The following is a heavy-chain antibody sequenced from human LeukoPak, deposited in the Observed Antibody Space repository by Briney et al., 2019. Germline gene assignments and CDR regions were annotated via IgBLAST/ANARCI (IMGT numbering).Heavy chain of an antibody. D-gene: IGHD3-22*01. J-gene: IGHJ5*02. CDR3: ARGGYYDSSGPSGP. CDR2: INHSGST. Sequence: SETLSLTCAVYGGSFSGYYWSWIRQPPGKGLEWIGEINHSGSTNYNPSLKSRVTISVDTSKNQFSLKLSSVTAADTAVYYCARGGYYDSSGPSGPWGQGTLVTVSS. V-gene: IGHV4-34*01. CDR1: GGSFSGYY.